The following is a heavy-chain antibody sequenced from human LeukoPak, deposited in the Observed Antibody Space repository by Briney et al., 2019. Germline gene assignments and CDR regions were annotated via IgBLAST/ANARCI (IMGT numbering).Heavy chain of an antibody. V-gene: IGHV4-39*07. D-gene: IGHD6-13*01. Sequence: SETLSLTCTVSGGSISSSSYYWGWIRQPPGKGLEWIGSIYYSGSTYYNPSLKSRVTISVDTSKNQFSLKLSSVTAADTAVYYCARASHIAAAAGYYFDYWGQGTLVTVSS. CDR3: ARASHIAAAAGYYFDY. J-gene: IGHJ4*02. CDR2: IYYSGST. CDR1: GGSISSSSYY.